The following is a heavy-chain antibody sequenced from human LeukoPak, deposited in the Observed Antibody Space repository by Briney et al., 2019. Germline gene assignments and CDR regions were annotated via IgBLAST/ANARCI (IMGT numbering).Heavy chain of an antibody. J-gene: IGHJ4*02. Sequence: PGGSLRLSCAASGFTFDDYAMHWVRQAPGKGPEWVSGISWNSASIAYADSVKGRFTISRDNAKNSLYLQMNSLRAEDTAVYYCATGRWELRLYDYWGQGTLVTVSS. CDR1: GFTFDDYA. CDR2: ISWNSASI. CDR3: ATGRWELRLYDY. V-gene: IGHV3-9*01. D-gene: IGHD1-26*01.